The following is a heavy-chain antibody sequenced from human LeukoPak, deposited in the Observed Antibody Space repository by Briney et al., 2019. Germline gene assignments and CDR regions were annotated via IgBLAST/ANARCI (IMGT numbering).Heavy chain of an antibody. V-gene: IGHV4-59*08. D-gene: IGHD3-22*01. CDR3: ARRDITMIDYAFDI. CDR1: GGSISSYY. CDR2: IYYSGST. J-gene: IGHJ3*02. Sequence: SETLSLTCTVSGGSISSYYWSWIRQPPGKGLEWIGYIYYSGSTNYNPSLKSRVTISVDTSKNQFSLKLSSVTAADTAVYYCARRDITMIDYAFDIRGQGTMVTVSS.